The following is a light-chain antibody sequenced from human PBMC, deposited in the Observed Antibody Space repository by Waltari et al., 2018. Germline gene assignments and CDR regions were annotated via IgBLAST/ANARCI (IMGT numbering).Light chain of an antibody. V-gene: IGKV3-20*01. Sequence: EIVLTQSPCTLSLSPGARATLSCRTSLSVSRALAWYQQKPFQPPRLLIYGIFNRATVIPDMFSGSGSGTDFSLTISRLEPEDFAVSYCQHYVMLPVTFGQGTRVEVK. CDR3: QHYVMLPVT. CDR1: LSVSRA. J-gene: IGKJ1*01. CDR2: GIF.